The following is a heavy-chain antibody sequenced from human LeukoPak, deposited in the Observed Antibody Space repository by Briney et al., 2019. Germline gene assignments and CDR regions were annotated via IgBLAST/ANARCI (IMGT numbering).Heavy chain of an antibody. V-gene: IGHV4-34*01. CDR3: ARGPPTDYYDSSGFYYVFDY. Sequence: PSETLSLTCAVYGGXFSGYYCSWIRQPPGKGLEWIGEINHSGSTNYNPSLKSRVTISVDTSKNQFSLKLSSVTAADTAVYFCARGPPTDYYDSSGFYYVFDYWGQGTLVTVSS. CDR1: GGXFSGYY. CDR2: INHSGST. J-gene: IGHJ4*02. D-gene: IGHD3-22*01.